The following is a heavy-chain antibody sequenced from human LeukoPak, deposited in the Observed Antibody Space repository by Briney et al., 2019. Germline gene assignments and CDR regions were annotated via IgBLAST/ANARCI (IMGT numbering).Heavy chain of an antibody. CDR2: ISSSSSTI. Sequence: PGGSLRLSCEASGFTVSSFEINWVRQAPGKGLEWASYISSSSSTIYYSDSLKGRFTISRDNAKNSLYLQMNSLRAEDTAVYYCATGGGHGWFGELFRGYFFDYWGQGTLVIVSS. V-gene: IGHV3-48*03. D-gene: IGHD3-10*01. J-gene: IGHJ4*02. CDR3: ATGGGHGWFGELFRGYFFDY. CDR1: GFTVSSFE.